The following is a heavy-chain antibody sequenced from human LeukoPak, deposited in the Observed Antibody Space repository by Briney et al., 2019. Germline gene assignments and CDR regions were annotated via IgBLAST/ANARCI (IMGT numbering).Heavy chain of an antibody. V-gene: IGHV3-23*01. CDR3: AKVSLNMVNDAFDI. D-gene: IGHD4/OR15-4a*01. J-gene: IGHJ3*02. Sequence: PGGSLRLSCAASGFTFSTSSMSWVRQAPGKGLAWVSSISGSGGSTYYADSVKGRFTISRDNSKNTLYLQMNGLRAEDTAMYYCAKVSLNMVNDAFDIWGQGTMVSVSS. CDR1: GFTFSTSS. CDR2: ISGSGGST.